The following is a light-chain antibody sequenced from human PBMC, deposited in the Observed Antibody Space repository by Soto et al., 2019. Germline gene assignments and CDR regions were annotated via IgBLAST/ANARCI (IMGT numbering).Light chain of an antibody. Sequence: DIQMTQSPSSLSASVGDRVTITCRASQTIARYVNWFQQKPGKAPKPLIYTTSSLQSGVPPRFSGSGSETDFTLTISRLQPEDSATYYCQQRFNTPYTFGQGTKLEIK. J-gene: IGKJ2*01. CDR3: QQRFNTPYT. V-gene: IGKV1-39*01. CDR2: TTS. CDR1: QTIARY.